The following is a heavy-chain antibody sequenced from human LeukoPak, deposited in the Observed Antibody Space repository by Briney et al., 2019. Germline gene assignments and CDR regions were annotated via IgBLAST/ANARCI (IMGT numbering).Heavy chain of an antibody. CDR2: ISSSSSTK. V-gene: IGHV3-48*04. CDR1: GFTFSSYS. CDR3: AGEWELSH. Sequence: GGSLRLSCAASGFTFSSYSMNWVRQAPGKGLEWISYISSSSSTKYYADSVKGRFTISRDNAKNSLYLQMNSLRAEDTAVYYCAGEWELSHWGQGTLVTVSS. D-gene: IGHD1-26*01. J-gene: IGHJ4*02.